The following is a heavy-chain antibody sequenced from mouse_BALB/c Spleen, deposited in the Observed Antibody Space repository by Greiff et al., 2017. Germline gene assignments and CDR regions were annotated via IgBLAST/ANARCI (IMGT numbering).Heavy chain of an antibody. CDR2: ISSGSSTI. CDR1: GFTFSSFG. D-gene: IGHD4-1*01. J-gene: IGHJ3*01. CDR3: ARRTGPAWFAY. Sequence: EVMLVESGGGLVQPGGSRKLSCAASGFTFSSFGMHWVRQAPEKGLEWVAYISSGSSTIYYADTVKGRFTISRDNPKNTLFLQMTSLRSEDTAMYYCARRTGPAWFAYWGQGTLVTGSA. V-gene: IGHV5-17*02.